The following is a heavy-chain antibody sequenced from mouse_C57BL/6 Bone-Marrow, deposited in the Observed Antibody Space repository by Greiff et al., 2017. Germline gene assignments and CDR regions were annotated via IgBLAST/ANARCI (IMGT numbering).Heavy chain of an antibody. CDR2: IRNKANGYTT. J-gene: IGHJ2*01. CDR3: ARSHYDYDAIDY. CDR1: GFTFTDYY. D-gene: IGHD2-4*01. Sequence: VESGGGLVQPGGSLSLSCAASGFTFTDYYMSWVRQPPGKALEWLGFIRNKANGYTTEYSASVKGRFTISRDNSQSILYLQMNALRAEDSATYYCARSHYDYDAIDYWGQGTTLTVSS. V-gene: IGHV7-3*01.